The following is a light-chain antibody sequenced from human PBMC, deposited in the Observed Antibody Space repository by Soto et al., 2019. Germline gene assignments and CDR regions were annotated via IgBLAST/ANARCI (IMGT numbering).Light chain of an antibody. CDR1: SSDIDTYNY. V-gene: IGLV2-14*01. CDR3: SSYTSSTDYV. J-gene: IGLJ1*01. CDR2: EVT. Sequence: QSALTQPASVSGSPGQSITISCTGTSSDIDTYNYVSWYQQHPGKAPKLIIYEVTNRPSGVSNRFSGSKSGDTASLTISGLRAEDGADYYCSSYTSSTDYVFGTGTKLTVL.